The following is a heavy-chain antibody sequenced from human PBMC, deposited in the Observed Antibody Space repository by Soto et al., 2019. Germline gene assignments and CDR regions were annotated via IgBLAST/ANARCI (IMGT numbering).Heavy chain of an antibody. D-gene: IGHD4-4*01. Sequence: GESLKISCKGSGYTFTAYWIGWVRQMPGKGLEWMGIIYPGDSDTRYSPSFQGQVTISADKSISTAYLQWSSLKASDTAMFYCARGGYSGNSKDPFYXWGPGTMFTVS. CDR1: GYTFTAYW. J-gene: IGHJ3*02. CDR3: ARGGYSGNSKDPFYX. CDR2: IYPGDSDT. V-gene: IGHV5-51*01.